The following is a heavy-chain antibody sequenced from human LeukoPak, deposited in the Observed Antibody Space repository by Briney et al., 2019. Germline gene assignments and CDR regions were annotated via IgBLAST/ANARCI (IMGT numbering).Heavy chain of an antibody. V-gene: IGHV3-33*01. CDR1: GFTFSSYG. Sequence: GGSLRLSCAASGFTFSSYGMHWVRQAPGKGLEWVAAIWYDGSIQYYADSVKGRFTISRDNSKNTLYLQMDSLRAEDTAVYYCARAGYCSGGSCYGSDYWGQGTLVTASS. J-gene: IGHJ4*02. D-gene: IGHD2-15*01. CDR2: IWYDGSIQ. CDR3: ARAGYCSGGSCYGSDY.